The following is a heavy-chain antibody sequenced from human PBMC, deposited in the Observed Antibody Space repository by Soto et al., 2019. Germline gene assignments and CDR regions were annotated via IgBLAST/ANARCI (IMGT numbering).Heavy chain of an antibody. CDR2: IYSGGST. J-gene: IGHJ6*02. CDR3: ARVVAPRYFDWLLSYYYGMDV. Sequence: HPGGSLRLSCAASGFTVSSNYKSWVRQAPGKGLEWVSVIYSGGSTYYADSVKGRFTISRDNSKNTLYLQMNSLRAEDTAVYYCARVVAPRYFDWLLSYYYGMDVWGQGTTVTVSS. V-gene: IGHV3-66*01. CDR1: GFTVSSNY. D-gene: IGHD3-9*01.